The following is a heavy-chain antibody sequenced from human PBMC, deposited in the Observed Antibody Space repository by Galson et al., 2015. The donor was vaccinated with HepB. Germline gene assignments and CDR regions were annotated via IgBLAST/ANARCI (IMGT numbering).Heavy chain of an antibody. CDR3: ARNPASYDYYNMDV. V-gene: IGHV3-48*01. Sequence: SLRLSCAVSGFSFTSHSMNWVRQAPGKGLEWVSYISSGGTKYYADSVKGRFTISRDNAKKSMYLHMSSLRAEDTAIYYCARNPASYDYYNMDVWGQGTPVTVSS. J-gene: IGHJ6*02. CDR1: GFSFTSHS. CDR2: ISSGGTK. D-gene: IGHD6-25*01.